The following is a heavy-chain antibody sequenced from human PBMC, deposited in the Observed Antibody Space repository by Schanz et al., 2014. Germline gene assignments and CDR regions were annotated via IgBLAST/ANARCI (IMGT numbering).Heavy chain of an antibody. CDR2: LSGGSSYI. Sequence: EVQLVESGGGLVKPGGSLRLSCAASGFSFSDYSMSWVRQAPGKGLEWVSSLSGGSSYIFYADSVKGRFTISRDNARYSLYLQMNSLRGEDSAVYYCARPSGSYFWAFDIWGQGTMVTVSS. V-gene: IGHV3-21*01. CDR3: ARPSGSYFWAFDI. D-gene: IGHD3-10*01. CDR1: GFSFSDYS. J-gene: IGHJ3*02.